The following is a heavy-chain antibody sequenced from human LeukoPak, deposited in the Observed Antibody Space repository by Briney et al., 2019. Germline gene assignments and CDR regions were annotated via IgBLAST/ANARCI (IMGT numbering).Heavy chain of an antibody. D-gene: IGHD6-6*01. CDR2: ISGSAGST. J-gene: IGHJ5*02. V-gene: IGHV3-23*01. Sequence: GGSLRLSCAASGFTFSSYAMTWVRQAPGKGLEWVSSISGSAGSTYYADSVKGRFTISRDNSENTLYLQMNTLRADDTAVYFCAKHASEQLDLGVGLFDPWGQGTLVSVSP. CDR3: AKHASEQLDLGVGLFDP. CDR1: GFTFSSYA.